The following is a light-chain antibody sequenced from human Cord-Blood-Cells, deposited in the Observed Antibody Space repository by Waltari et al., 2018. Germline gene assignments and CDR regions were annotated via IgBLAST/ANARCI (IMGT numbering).Light chain of an antibody. CDR3: QQYNSYWT. CDR1: RSISSW. V-gene: IGKV1-5*01. CDR2: DAS. J-gene: IGKJ1*01. Sequence: DIQMTQSPSTLSASVGARVTITCRASRSISSWLAWHQQKPGKAPKLLIYDASSLESGVPTRISGSGAGKEFTIIISILQPDDFANYYCQQYNSYWTFGQGTKVEIK.